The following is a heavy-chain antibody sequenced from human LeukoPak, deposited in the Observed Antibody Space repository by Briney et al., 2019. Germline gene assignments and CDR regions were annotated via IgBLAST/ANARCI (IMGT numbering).Heavy chain of an antibody. CDR2: ISSSSSYI. J-gene: IGHJ6*02. CDR3: ARGGSYCSSTSCHYYYGMDV. D-gene: IGHD2-2*01. CDR1: GFTFSSYS. Sequence: PGGSLRLSCAASGFTFSSYSMNWVRQAPGKGLEWVSSISSSSSYIYYADSVKGRSTISRDNAKNSLYLQMNSLRAEDTAVYYCARGGSYCSSTSCHYYYGMDVWGQGTTVTVSS. V-gene: IGHV3-21*01.